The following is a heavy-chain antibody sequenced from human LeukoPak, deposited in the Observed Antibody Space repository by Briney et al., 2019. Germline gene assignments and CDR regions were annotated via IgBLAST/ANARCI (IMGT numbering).Heavy chain of an antibody. CDR3: ARDPGDDAYDI. CDR2: ISSSGSIA. D-gene: IGHD1-14*01. Sequence: GGSLRLSCAASGFTFSNFEFNWVRQAPGKGPELVSYISSSGSIAYYRDSVKGRFTISRDNARNLLFLQMNSLRGEDTALYYCARDPGDDAYDIWGQGTMVTVS. CDR1: GFTFSNFE. J-gene: IGHJ3*02. V-gene: IGHV3-48*03.